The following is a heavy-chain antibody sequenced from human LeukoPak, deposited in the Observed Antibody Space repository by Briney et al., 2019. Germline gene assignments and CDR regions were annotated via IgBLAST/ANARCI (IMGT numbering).Heavy chain of an antibody. CDR1: GFTFGSYG. CDR2: IWYDGSNK. CDR3: ARDRSFYGDGAFDY. V-gene: IGHV3-33*01. Sequence: GGSLRLSCAASGFTFGSYGMHWVRQAPGKGLEWVAVIWYDGSNKYYADSVKGRFTISRDNSKNTLYLQTNSLRAEDTAVYYCARDRSFYGDGAFDYWGQGTLVTVSS. J-gene: IGHJ4*02. D-gene: IGHD4-17*01.